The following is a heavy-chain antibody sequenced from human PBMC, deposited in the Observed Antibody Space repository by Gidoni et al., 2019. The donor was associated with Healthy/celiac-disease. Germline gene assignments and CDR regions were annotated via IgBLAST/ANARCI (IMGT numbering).Heavy chain of an antibody. D-gene: IGHD6-6*01. V-gene: IGHV4-39*01. CDR3: ASRHLGLADSSSSNYYYYGMDV. CDR1: GGSISSSSYS. CDR2: IYYSGST. Sequence: QLQLQESGPGLVKPSETLSLTCTVSGGSISSSSYSWGWIRPPPGKGLEWIGSIYYSGSTYYNPSLKSRVTISVDTSKNQFSLKLSSVTAADTAVYYCASRHLGLADSSSSNYYYYGMDVWGQGTTVTVSS. J-gene: IGHJ6*02.